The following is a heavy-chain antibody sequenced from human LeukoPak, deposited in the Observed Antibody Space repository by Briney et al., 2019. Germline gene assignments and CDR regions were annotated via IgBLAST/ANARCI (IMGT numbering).Heavy chain of an antibody. Sequence: PGGSLRLSCAASGFTFNSYSMNWVRQAPGKGLEWVAVIPYDGSNKYYADSVKGRFTISRENSKNRLYLQMNSLRAEDTAVYYCARAEGYGGELDSWGQGTLVTVSS. CDR1: GFTFNSYS. J-gene: IGHJ4*02. D-gene: IGHD4-23*01. V-gene: IGHV3-30*13. CDR2: IPYDGSNK. CDR3: ARAEGYGGELDS.